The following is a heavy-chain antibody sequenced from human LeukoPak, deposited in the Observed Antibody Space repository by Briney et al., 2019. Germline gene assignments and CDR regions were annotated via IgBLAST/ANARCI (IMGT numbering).Heavy chain of an antibody. D-gene: IGHD2-2*01. CDR2: MNPNSGNT. CDR3: ARGRRKCSSTSCYADY. J-gene: IGHJ4*02. Sequence: ASVKVSCKASGYTFTSYDINWVRQATGQGLEWIGWMNPNSGNTGYAQKFQGRVTITRNTSISTAYMELSSLRSEDTAVYYCARGRRKCSSTSCYADYWGQGTLVTVSS. CDR1: GYTFTSYD. V-gene: IGHV1-8*03.